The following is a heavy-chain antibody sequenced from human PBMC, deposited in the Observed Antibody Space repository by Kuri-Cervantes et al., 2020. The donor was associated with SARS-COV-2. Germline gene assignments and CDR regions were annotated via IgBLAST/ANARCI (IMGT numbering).Heavy chain of an antibody. D-gene: IGHD3-9*01. CDR1: GFTFSTYG. Sequence: GESLKISCAASGFTFSTYGMHWVRQAPGKGLVWVSRINSDGSSTSYADSVKGRFTISRDNAKNTLYLQMNSLRAEDTAVYYCARDLTPAAFDIWGQGTMVTVSS. CDR2: INSDGSST. CDR3: ARDLTPAAFDI. J-gene: IGHJ3*02. V-gene: IGHV3-74*01.